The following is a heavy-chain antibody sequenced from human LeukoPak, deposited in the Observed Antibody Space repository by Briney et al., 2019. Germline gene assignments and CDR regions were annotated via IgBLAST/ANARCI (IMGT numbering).Heavy chain of an antibody. J-gene: IGHJ4*02. CDR1: GYTFTGYY. CDR3: AREGTYYDILTGYDYFDY. D-gene: IGHD3-9*01. V-gene: IGHV1-2*02. Sequence: ASVKVSCKASGYTFTGYYMHWVRQAPGQGLEWMGWINPNSGGTNYAQKFQGRVTMTRDTSISTAYMELSRLRSDDTAVYYCAREGTYYDILTGYDYFDYWGQGTLVTVSS. CDR2: INPNSGGT.